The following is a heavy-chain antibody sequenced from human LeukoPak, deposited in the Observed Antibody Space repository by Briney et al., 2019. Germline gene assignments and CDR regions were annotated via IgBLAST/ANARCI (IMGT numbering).Heavy chain of an antibody. D-gene: IGHD3-9*01. Sequence: ASVKVSCKASGYTFTGYYVHWVRQAPGRGLEWMGWMNPKSGGTNYAQKFEARVTMNRDTSISTAYMELSRLGFDDTAVYYCARSPDILTGEKFDYWGQGTLVTVSS. CDR3: ARSPDILTGEKFDY. CDR1: GYTFTGYY. J-gene: IGHJ4*02. CDR2: MNPKSGGT. V-gene: IGHV1-2*02.